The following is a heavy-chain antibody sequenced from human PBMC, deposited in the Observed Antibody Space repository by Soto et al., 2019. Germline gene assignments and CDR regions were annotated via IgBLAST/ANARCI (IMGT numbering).Heavy chain of an antibody. CDR1: GDSVSSHTAS. D-gene: IGHD5-12*01. V-gene: IGHV6-1*01. CDR3: AKGDNLGPKTGYAFDP. J-gene: IGHJ5*02. CDR2: TYFRSKWYN. Sequence: SQTLSLPCAISGDSVSSHTASWNCIRQSPSRGLEWLGRTYFRSKWYNDYAVSVKSRIIINPDTSNNQFSLQLNSVTPEDTAVYFCAKGDNLGPKTGYAFDPWGQAIMVTSPQ.